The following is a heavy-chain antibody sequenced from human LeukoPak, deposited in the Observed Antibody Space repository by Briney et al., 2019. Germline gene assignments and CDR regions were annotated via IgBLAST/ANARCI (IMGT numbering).Heavy chain of an antibody. Sequence: GESLKISCKGSAYRFTDYWIGWVRQMPGKGLEWMGIISPDDSDTRYSPSFQGQVTISADESISTAYLQWSSLKASDTAMYYCARYRGDYVSLPSPFDFWGQGTLVTVSS. D-gene: IGHD4-17*01. CDR2: ISPDDSDT. J-gene: IGHJ4*02. CDR1: AYRFTDYW. CDR3: ARYRGDYVSLPSPFDF. V-gene: IGHV5-51*01.